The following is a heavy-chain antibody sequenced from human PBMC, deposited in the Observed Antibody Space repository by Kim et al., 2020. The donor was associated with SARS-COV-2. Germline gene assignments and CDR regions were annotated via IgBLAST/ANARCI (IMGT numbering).Heavy chain of an antibody. J-gene: IGHJ5*02. CDR1: GYTFTGYY. CDR3: ARDRPNNWKDSPPGWDYWFDP. CDR2: INPNSGGT. D-gene: IGHD1-20*01. Sequence: ASVKVSCKASGYTFTGYYMHWVRQAPGQGLEWMGWINPNSGGTNYAQKFQGRVTMTRDTSISTAYMELSRLRSDDTAVYYCARDRPNNWKDSPPGWDYWFDPWGQGTLVTVSS. V-gene: IGHV1-2*02.